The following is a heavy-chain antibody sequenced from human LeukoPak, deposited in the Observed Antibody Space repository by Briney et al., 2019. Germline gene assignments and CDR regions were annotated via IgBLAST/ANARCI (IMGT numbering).Heavy chain of an antibody. Sequence: PGGSLRLSCAASGFTSSSYWMSWVRQAPGKGLEWVANIKQDGSEKYYVDSVKGRFTISRDNAKNSLYLQMNSLRAEDTAVYYCAREDYDILTDQQGAFDIWGQGTMVTVSS. D-gene: IGHD3-9*01. CDR2: IKQDGSEK. CDR1: GFTSSSYW. J-gene: IGHJ3*02. V-gene: IGHV3-7*01. CDR3: AREDYDILTDQQGAFDI.